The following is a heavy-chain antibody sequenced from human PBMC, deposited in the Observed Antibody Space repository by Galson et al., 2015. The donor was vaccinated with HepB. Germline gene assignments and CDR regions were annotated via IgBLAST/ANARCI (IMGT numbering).Heavy chain of an antibody. D-gene: IGHD2-15*01. CDR1: GFTFSSYG. CDR2: IWYDGSNK. V-gene: IGHV3-33*01. Sequence: SLRLSCAASGFTFSSYGMHWVRQAPGQGLEWVAVIWYDGSNKYYADSVKGRFTISRDNSKNTLYMQMNSLRAEDTAVYYCARGGYCSGGSCYSTLGYYYYMDVWGKGTTVTVSS. J-gene: IGHJ6*03. CDR3: ARGGYCSGGSCYSTLGYYYYMDV.